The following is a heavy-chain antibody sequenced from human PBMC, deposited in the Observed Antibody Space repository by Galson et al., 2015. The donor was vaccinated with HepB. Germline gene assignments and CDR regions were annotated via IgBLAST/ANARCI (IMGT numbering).Heavy chain of an antibody. J-gene: IGHJ4*02. V-gene: IGHV3-11*06. Sequence: SLRLSCAASGFNFGDYYMSWIRQVPGKGLEWVAYISSFSHYTNYAASVKGRFTISRDNGKNSLYLQMSGLRVGDTAIYYCARDYDHSTLDHYFDYWGQGALVTVSS. CDR3: ARDYDHSTLDHYFDY. CDR2: ISSFSHYT. D-gene: IGHD4-11*01. CDR1: GFNFGDYY.